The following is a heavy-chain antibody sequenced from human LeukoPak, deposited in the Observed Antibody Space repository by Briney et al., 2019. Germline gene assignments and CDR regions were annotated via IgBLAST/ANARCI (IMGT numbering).Heavy chain of an antibody. J-gene: IGHJ5*02. V-gene: IGHV3-74*01. D-gene: IGHD3-16*01. CDR3: ARTRTLPIAGGFDT. CDR1: GFTVSSNY. Sequence: GGSLRLSCAASGFTVSSNYMSWVRQGPGKGLVWVSRISTDGSSTDYADSVKGRFTISRENAKNTLYLQMNSLRAEDTAVYYCARTRTLPIAGGFDTWGQGSLVTVSS. CDR2: ISTDGSST.